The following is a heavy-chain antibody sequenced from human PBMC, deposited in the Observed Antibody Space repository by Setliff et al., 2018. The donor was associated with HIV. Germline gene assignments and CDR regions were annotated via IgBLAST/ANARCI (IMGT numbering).Heavy chain of an antibody. CDR2: ISIGSGGAI. CDR3: TRASLYYNLYNGSPVYGMDV. V-gene: IGHV3-48*03. CDR1: GFTFRNYK. D-gene: IGHD3-3*01. J-gene: IGHJ6*02. Sequence: GGSLRLSCAASGFTFRNYKFNWVRQAPGRGLGWVSSISIGSGGAIDYADSVQGRFTISRDNSKNSLYLQMNSLRVEDTAVYYCTRASLYYNLYNGSPVYGMDVWGQGTTVTVSS.